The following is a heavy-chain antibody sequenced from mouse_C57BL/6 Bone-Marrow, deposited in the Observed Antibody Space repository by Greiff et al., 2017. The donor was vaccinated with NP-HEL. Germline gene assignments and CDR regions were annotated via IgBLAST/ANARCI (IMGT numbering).Heavy chain of an antibody. V-gene: IGHV2-3*01. Sequence: QVQLKQSGPGLVAPSQCLSITCTVSGFSLTSYGVSWVRQPPGKGLEWLGVICGDGSTNYHSALISSLSILKDNSKSQVILKLKSLQTDDTATYYCAKMIYYYGSSSNYAMDYWGQGTSVTVSS. CDR1: GFSLTSYG. D-gene: IGHD1-1*01. CDR2: ICGDGST. CDR3: AKMIYYYGSSSNYAMDY. J-gene: IGHJ4*01.